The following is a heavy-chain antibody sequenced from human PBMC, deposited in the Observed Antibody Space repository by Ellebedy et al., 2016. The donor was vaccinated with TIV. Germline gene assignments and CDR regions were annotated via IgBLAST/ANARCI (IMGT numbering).Heavy chain of an antibody. J-gene: IGHJ4*02. Sequence: PGGSLRLSCAASGFSFSDYYMSRIRQAPGKGLEWISYISSGSSYTSYADSVKGRFTISRDNGKNSLYLQMNSLRVEDTAVYYCARDLAAQTYGFDLWGQGTLVTVSS. D-gene: IGHD6-25*01. V-gene: IGHV3-11*06. CDR3: ARDLAAQTYGFDL. CDR2: ISSGSSYT. CDR1: GFSFSDYY.